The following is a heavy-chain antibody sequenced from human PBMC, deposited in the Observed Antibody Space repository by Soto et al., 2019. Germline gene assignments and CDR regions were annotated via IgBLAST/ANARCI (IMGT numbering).Heavy chain of an antibody. CDR3: ARDHRKSIAVANFDY. D-gene: IGHD6-19*01. J-gene: IGHJ4*02. Sequence: ASVKVSCKASGYTFTSYYMHWVRQAPGQGPEWMGIINPSGGSTSYAQKFQGRVTMTRDTSTSTAYMELSSLRSEDTAVYYCARDHRKSIAVANFDYWGQGTLVTVSS. CDR1: GYTFTSYY. CDR2: INPSGGST. V-gene: IGHV1-46*03.